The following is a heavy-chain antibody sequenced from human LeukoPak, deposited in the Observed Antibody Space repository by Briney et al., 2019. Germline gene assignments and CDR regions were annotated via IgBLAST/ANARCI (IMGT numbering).Heavy chain of an antibody. Sequence: GGSLRLSCAASGFTFSSYAMSWVRQAPGKGLEWVSAISGSGGSTYYADSVKGRFTISRDNAKNSLYLQMNSLRAEDTALYYCAKGRGVSSSWYNWYFDLWGRGTLVTVSS. CDR2: ISGSGGST. J-gene: IGHJ2*01. V-gene: IGHV3-23*01. CDR3: AKGRGVSSSWYNWYFDL. CDR1: GFTFSSYA. D-gene: IGHD6-13*01.